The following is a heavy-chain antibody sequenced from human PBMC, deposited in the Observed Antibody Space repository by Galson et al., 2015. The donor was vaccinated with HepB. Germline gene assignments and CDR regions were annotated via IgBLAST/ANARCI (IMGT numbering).Heavy chain of an antibody. CDR3: ARGGYYYYYGMDV. J-gene: IGHJ6*02. D-gene: IGHD6-25*01. CDR2: IKQDGSEK. Sequence: SLRLSCAASGFTFSSYWMSWVRQAPGKGLEWVANIKQDGSEKYYVDSVKGRFTISRDNAKNSLYLQMNSLRAEDTAVYYCARGGYYYYYGMDVWGQGTTVTVSS. V-gene: IGHV3-7*03. CDR1: GFTFSSYW.